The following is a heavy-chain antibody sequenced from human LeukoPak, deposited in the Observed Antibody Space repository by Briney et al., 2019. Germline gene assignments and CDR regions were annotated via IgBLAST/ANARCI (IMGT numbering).Heavy chain of an antibody. V-gene: IGHV1-69*04. J-gene: IGHJ6*02. CDR2: IIPILGIA. CDR1: GGTFSSYA. D-gene: IGHD6-19*01. Sequence: SVKVSCKASGGTFSSYAISWVRQAPGQGLEWMGRIIPILGIANYAQKFQGRVTITADKSTSPAYMELSRLGSEDTAVYYCARDPPLAGRSHYYYYYGMDVWGQGTTVTVSS. CDR3: ARDPPLAGRSHYYYYYGMDV.